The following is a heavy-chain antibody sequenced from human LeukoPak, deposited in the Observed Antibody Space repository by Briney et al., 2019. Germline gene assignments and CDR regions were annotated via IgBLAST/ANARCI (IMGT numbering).Heavy chain of an antibody. CDR2: IYYSGST. Sequence: SETLSLTCAVYGGSFSGYYWSWIRQPPGKGLEWIGYIYYSGSTNYNPSLKSRVTISVDTSKNQFSLKLSPVTAADTAVYYCAGWGEWELTVLRVWGQGTLVTVSS. CDR3: AGWGEWELTVLRV. CDR1: GGSFSGYY. J-gene: IGHJ4*02. V-gene: IGHV4-59*01. D-gene: IGHD1-26*01.